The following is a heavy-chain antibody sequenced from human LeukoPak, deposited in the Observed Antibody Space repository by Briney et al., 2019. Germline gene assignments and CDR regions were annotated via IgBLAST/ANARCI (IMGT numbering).Heavy chain of an antibody. J-gene: IGHJ3*02. Sequence: PGGSRRLSCAASGFTFSSYAMSWVRQAPGKGLEWVSAISGSGGSTYYADSVKGRFTISRDNSKNTLYLQMNSLRAEDTAVYYCAKRHYDSSGYYGWGAFDIWGQGTMVTVSS. CDR1: GFTFSSYA. V-gene: IGHV3-23*01. CDR3: AKRHYDSSGYYGWGAFDI. D-gene: IGHD3-22*01. CDR2: ISGSGGST.